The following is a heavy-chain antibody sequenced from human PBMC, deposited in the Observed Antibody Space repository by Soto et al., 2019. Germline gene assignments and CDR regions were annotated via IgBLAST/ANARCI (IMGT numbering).Heavy chain of an antibody. Sequence: GGSLRLSCAASGFTFSSYAMSWVRQAPGKGLEWVSAISGSGGSTYYADSVKGRFTISRDNSKNTLYLQMNSLRAEDTAVYYCAKGDCSGGSCPPEGGDYWGQGTLVTVSS. D-gene: IGHD2-15*01. CDR1: GFTFSSYA. V-gene: IGHV3-23*01. J-gene: IGHJ4*02. CDR3: AKGDCSGGSCPPEGGDY. CDR2: ISGSGGST.